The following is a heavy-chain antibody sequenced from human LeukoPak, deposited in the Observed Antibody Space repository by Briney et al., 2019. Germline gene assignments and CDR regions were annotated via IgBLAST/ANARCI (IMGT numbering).Heavy chain of an antibody. J-gene: IGHJ6*02. CDR2: IYHSGST. V-gene: IGHV4-4*02. Sequence: SGTLSLTCAVSGGSFSNSYWWSWVRQPPGKGLEWIGEIYHSGSTNYNPALKSRVTISVDKSKNQFSLKMISVTAADTAVYYCARAVKTGTTGYGMDVWGQGTTVTVSS. CDR1: GGSFSNSYW. D-gene: IGHD1-7*01. CDR3: ARAVKTGTTGYGMDV.